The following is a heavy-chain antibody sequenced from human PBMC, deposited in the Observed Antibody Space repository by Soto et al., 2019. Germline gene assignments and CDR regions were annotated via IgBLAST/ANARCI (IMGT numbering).Heavy chain of an antibody. CDR2: VDPEDGET. CDR3: ATDRALVGGGVVYAIRGFDY. V-gene: IGHV1-69-2*01. J-gene: IGHJ4*02. CDR1: GYTFTDYY. D-gene: IGHD2-8*02. Sequence: EVPLVQSGAEVKKPGATVKISCKVSGYTFTDYYMHWVQQAPGKGLEWMGLVDPEDGETIYAEKFQGRVTITADTSTDTAYMELSSLRSEDTAVYYCATDRALVGGGVVYAIRGFDYWGQGTLVTVSS.